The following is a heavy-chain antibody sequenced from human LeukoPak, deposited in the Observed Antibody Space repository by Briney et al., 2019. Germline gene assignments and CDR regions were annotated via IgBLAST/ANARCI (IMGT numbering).Heavy chain of an antibody. CDR1: GSSFTSYW. CDR2: IYPGDSDT. Sequence: GGALEISLQGSGSSFTSYWIGGGRQLPGKGLEGMGIIYPGDSDTRYSPSFQGQVTISADKSISTAYLQWSSLKASDTAMYYCARLWSGFYPIFDYWGQGTLVTVSS. J-gene: IGHJ4*02. D-gene: IGHD3-3*01. CDR3: ARLWSGFYPIFDY. V-gene: IGHV5-51*01.